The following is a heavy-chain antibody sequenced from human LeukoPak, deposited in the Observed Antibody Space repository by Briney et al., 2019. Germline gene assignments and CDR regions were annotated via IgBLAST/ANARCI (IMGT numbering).Heavy chain of an antibody. D-gene: IGHD6-13*01. V-gene: IGHV4-4*02. CDR1: GGSISSSNW. CDR2: IYHSGST. Sequence: SETLSLTCAVSGGSISSSNWWSWVRQPPGKGLEWIGEIYHSGSTNYNPSLKSRVTISVDKSKNQFSLKLSSVTAADTAVYYCARATSAAGGGWFDPWGQGTLVTVSS. J-gene: IGHJ5*02. CDR3: ARATSAAGGGWFDP.